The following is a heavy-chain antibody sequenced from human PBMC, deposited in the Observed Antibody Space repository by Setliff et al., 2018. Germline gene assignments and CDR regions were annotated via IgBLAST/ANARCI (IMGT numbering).Heavy chain of an antibody. Sequence: SETLSLTCTVSGGSISSYYWSWIRQPAGKGLEWIGRIYTSGSTNYNPSLKSRVTMSMDTSKNQFSLKLSSVTAADTAIYYCARTDYSDGRYSMDVWGKGTTVTVSS. CDR2: IYTSGST. CDR1: GGSISSYY. V-gene: IGHV4-4*07. J-gene: IGHJ6*03. CDR3: ARTDYSDGRYSMDV. D-gene: IGHD6-19*01.